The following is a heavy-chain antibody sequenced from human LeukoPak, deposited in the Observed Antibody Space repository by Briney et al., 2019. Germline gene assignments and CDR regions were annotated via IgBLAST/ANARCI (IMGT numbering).Heavy chain of an antibody. CDR1: GGSFSGYY. V-gene: IGHV4-34*01. CDR3: ARGRNSSSSKTHVDY. J-gene: IGHJ4*02. Sequence: SETLSLTCAVYGGSFSGYYWSWIRQPPGKGLEWIGEINHSGSTNYNPSLKSRVTISVDTSKNQFSLKLSSVTAADTAVYYCARGRNSSSSKTHVDYWGLGTLVTVSS. CDR2: INHSGST. D-gene: IGHD6-13*01.